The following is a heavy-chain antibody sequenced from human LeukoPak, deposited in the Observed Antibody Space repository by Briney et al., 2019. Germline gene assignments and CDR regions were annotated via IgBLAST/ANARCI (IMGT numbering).Heavy chain of an antibody. CDR1: GYTFTGYY. CDR2: INPNSGVT. CDR3: ARGLNSGRSYSEY. V-gene: IGHV1-2*02. Sequence: ASVKVSCKAAGYTFTGYYMHWVRQAPGQGLEWMGWINPNSGVTNYAQKFQGRVTMTTDTSINTAYMEVSRLRSDDTAVYYCARGLNSGRSYSEYWGQGTLVTVSS. D-gene: IGHD5-12*01. J-gene: IGHJ4*02.